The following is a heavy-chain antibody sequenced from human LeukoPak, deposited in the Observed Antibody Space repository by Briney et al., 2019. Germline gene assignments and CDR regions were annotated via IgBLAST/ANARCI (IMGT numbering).Heavy chain of an antibody. CDR3: ARGNLFDS. Sequence: SETLSLTCGVSGYSIASGYYWGWIRQPPGKGLEWIGSIYHTGTAYYNPSLQSRVTISVDTSKNQFSLKLTSMTATDTGFYYCARGNLFDSWGQGILVTVSS. D-gene: IGHD4-23*01. CDR2: IYHTGTA. V-gene: IGHV4-38-2*01. CDR1: GYSIASGYY. J-gene: IGHJ5*01.